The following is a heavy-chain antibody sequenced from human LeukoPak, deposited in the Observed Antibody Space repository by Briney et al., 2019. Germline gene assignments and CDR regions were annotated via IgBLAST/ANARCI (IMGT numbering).Heavy chain of an antibody. CDR2: ISTTGGT. V-gene: IGHV4-4*07. J-gene: IGHJ5*02. D-gene: IGHD4-17*01. Sequence: KPSETLSVTCTDSGVSISTYYWSWIRQPAGKGLEWIGRISTTGGTIYNPSLKSRVTVSVDTSKNQFSLKLNSVTAADTALYFCARDLDYGPRNWFDPWGQGILVIVSS. CDR1: GVSISTYY. CDR3: ARDLDYGPRNWFDP.